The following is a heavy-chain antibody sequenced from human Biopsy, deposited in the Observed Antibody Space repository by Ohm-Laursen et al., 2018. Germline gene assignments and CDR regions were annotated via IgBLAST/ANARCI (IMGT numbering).Heavy chain of an antibody. CDR2: ISRSTSHI. Sequence: SLRLSCTASGFSLRNYTINWVRQAQGKGLERVSSISRSTSHILYAETLKGRFTSSRDNAKNSVYLQMNSLRAEDTGVYYCARGRSHLLPDHDWFDPWGQGTLVTVSS. J-gene: IGHJ5*02. V-gene: IGHV3-21*06. CDR1: GFSLRNYT. D-gene: IGHD1-14*01. CDR3: ARGRSHLLPDHDWFDP.